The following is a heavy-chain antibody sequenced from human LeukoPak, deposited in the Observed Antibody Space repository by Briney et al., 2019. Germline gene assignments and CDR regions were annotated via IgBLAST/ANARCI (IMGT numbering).Heavy chain of an antibody. CDR3: AKALYGGHDY. Sequence: PGGSLRLSFAASGFTFSTYAMSWDRQAPGKGLECVSALSGNGNTIYYADSVKGRFTISRDNSKNTLSLQMNSLRAEDTAVYYCAKALYGGHDYWGHGTLVTVSS. V-gene: IGHV3-23*01. CDR2: LSGNGNTI. J-gene: IGHJ4*01. D-gene: IGHD4-23*01. CDR1: GFTFSTYA.